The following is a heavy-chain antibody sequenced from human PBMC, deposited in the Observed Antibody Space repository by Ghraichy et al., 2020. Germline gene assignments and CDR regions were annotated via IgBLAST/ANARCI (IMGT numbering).Heavy chain of an antibody. CDR2: INPNSGGT. D-gene: IGHD2-15*01. J-gene: IGHJ6*03. CDR3: ARDRYQPHCSGGSCPNEGVDYYYYMDV. V-gene: IGHV1-2*02. Sequence: ASVKVSCKASGYTFTGYYMHWVRQAPGQGLEWMGWINPNSGGTNYAQKFQGRVTMTRDTSISTAYMELSRLRSDDTAVYYCARDRYQPHCSGGSCPNEGVDYYYYMDVWGKGTTVTVSS. CDR1: GYTFTGYY.